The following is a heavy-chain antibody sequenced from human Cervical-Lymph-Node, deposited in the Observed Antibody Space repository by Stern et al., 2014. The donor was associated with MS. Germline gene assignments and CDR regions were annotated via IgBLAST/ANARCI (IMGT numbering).Heavy chain of an antibody. J-gene: IGHJ4*02. V-gene: IGHV4-31*03. D-gene: IGHD6-13*01. CDR2: IYSSGST. CDR1: GGSISSGGYY. Sequence: QLQLQESGPGLVKPSQTLSLTCTVSGGSISSGGYYWSWIRQHPGKGLEWIGSIYSSGSTYYNPSLKSRVTISVDTSKNQFSLKLSSVTAADTAVYYCARVDSSSWDFDYWGQGTLVTVSS. CDR3: ARVDSSSWDFDY.